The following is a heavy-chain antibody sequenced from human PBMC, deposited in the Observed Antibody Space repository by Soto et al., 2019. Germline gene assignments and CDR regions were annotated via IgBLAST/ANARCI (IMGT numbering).Heavy chain of an antibody. CDR3: ARDPITMIVDDAFDI. Sequence: EVQLVESGGGLVQPGGSLRLSCAASGFTFSSYWMSWVRQAPGKGLEWVANIKQDGSEKYYVDSVKGRFTISRDNAKNSLYLQMNSLRAEDTAVYYCARDPITMIVDDAFDIWGQGTMVTVSS. D-gene: IGHD3-22*01. CDR1: GFTFSSYW. CDR2: IKQDGSEK. V-gene: IGHV3-7*01. J-gene: IGHJ3*02.